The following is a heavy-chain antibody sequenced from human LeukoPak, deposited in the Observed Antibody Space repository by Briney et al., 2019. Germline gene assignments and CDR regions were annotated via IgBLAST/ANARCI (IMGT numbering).Heavy chain of an antibody. CDR2: IKEDESEK. CDR1: GFTFRSHW. V-gene: IGHV3-7*01. Sequence: GGSLRLSCIVSGFTFRSHWMSWVRQAPGKGLEWVANIKEDESEKYYVDSVKGRFTISRDNAKNSLYLQMNTLRVEDTAVYYCARLRAFDIWGQGTMVTVSS. J-gene: IGHJ3*02. CDR3: ARLRAFDI.